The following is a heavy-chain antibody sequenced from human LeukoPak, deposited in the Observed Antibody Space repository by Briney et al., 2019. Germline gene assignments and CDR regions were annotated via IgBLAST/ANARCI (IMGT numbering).Heavy chain of an antibody. CDR1: GFTFSSYS. CDR2: ISSSSSTI. Sequence: AGGSLRLSCAASGFTFSSYSMNWVRQAPGKGLEWVSYISSSSSTIYYADSVKGRFTISRDNAKNSLYLQMNSLRAEDTAVYYCAKVSRGYYTNDAFDIWGLGTMVTVSS. J-gene: IGHJ3*02. CDR3: AKVSRGYYTNDAFDI. D-gene: IGHD3-3*01. V-gene: IGHV3-48*01.